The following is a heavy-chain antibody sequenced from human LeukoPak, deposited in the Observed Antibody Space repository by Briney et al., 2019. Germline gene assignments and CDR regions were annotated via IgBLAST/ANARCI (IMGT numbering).Heavy chain of an antibody. J-gene: IGHJ4*02. D-gene: IGHD3-10*01. CDR1: GITFDDYS. CDR2: IRPTSHGSTT. Sequence: GGSLRLSCTASGITFDDYSVRWVRQAPGKGLKGVGFIRPTSHGSTTDFAAPVKGRFSISKDNSKTVAYLQMNRLATAEADVYYCSSRRCGDFVSGYYWGQGNLVSLPS. V-gene: IGHV3-49*04. CDR3: SSRRCGDFVSGYY.